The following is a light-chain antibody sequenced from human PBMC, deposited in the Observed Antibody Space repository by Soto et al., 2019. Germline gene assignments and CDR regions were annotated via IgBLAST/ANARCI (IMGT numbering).Light chain of an antibody. CDR3: SSYTNRASVV. Sequence: QSALTQPASVSGSPGQSITISCTGTSSDVGGYKYVSWYQQHPGKAPKLIIYEVNNRPSGISNRFSGSKSGNTASLTISGLQAEDESDFYCSSYTNRASVVFGGGTQLTVL. V-gene: IGLV2-14*01. CDR2: EVN. CDR1: SSDVGGYKY. J-gene: IGLJ2*01.